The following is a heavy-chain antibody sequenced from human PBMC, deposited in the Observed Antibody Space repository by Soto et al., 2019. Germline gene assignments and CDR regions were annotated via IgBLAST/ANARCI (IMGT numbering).Heavy chain of an antibody. CDR3: ARTLLKHHYDSSGYPHYYYYGMDV. V-gene: IGHV3-48*03. CDR1: GFTFSSYE. D-gene: IGHD3-22*01. Sequence: GGSLRLSCAASGFTFSSYEMNWVRQAPGKGLEWVSYISSSGSTIYYADSVKGRFTISRDNAKNSLYLQMNSLRAEDTAVYYCARTLLKHHYDSSGYPHYYYYGMDVWGQGTTVTVSS. CDR2: ISSSGSTI. J-gene: IGHJ6*02.